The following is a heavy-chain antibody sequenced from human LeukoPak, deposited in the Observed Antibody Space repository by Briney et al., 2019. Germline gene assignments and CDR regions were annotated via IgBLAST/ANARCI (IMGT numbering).Heavy chain of an antibody. CDR2: ISGSGGST. Sequence: ETLSLTCAVYGGSFSGYYWSWVRQAPGKGLEWVSAISGSGGSTYYADSVKGRFTISRDNSKNTLYLQMNSLRAEDTAVYYCAKDLGSRLVPAGFDYWGQGTLVTVSS. V-gene: IGHV3-23*01. J-gene: IGHJ4*02. CDR3: AKDLGSRLVPAGFDY. D-gene: IGHD2-2*01. CDR1: GGSFSGYY.